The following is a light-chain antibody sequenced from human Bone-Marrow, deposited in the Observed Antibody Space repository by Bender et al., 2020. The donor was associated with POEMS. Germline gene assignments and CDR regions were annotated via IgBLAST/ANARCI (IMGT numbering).Light chain of an antibody. J-gene: IGLJ2*01. Sequence: SSVLTQPPSVSVAPGQTARITCGGNNIGSESVHWYQQKPGQAPVLVVYDDSDRPSGIPERFSGSNSGNTATLTISRVEAGDEADYYCQVWDSSSDHVEFGGGTKLTVL. V-gene: IGLV3-21*02. CDR1: NIGSES. CDR3: QVWDSSSDHVE. CDR2: DDS.